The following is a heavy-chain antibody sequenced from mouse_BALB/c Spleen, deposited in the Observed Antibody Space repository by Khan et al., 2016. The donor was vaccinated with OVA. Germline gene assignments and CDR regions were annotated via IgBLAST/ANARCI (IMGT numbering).Heavy chain of an antibody. CDR1: GFTFTSYD. D-gene: IGHD3-1*01. J-gene: IGHJ3*01. CDR3: ARCVLELQTWFAY. CDR2: INPYNDYT. Sequence: VQLKQSGPELVKPGASVKMSCKASGFTFTSYDMYWVKQKPGQGLEWIGYINPYNDYTKFNEKFKGKATLTSDKSSSTAYMELSSLTSEDSAVYYCARCVLELQTWFAYWGQGTLVTVSA. V-gene: IGHV1S136*01.